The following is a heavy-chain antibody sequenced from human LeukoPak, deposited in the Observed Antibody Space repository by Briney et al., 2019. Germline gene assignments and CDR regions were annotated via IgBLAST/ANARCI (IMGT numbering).Heavy chain of an antibody. J-gene: IGHJ6*03. D-gene: IGHD4-17*01. CDR3: ARVGDYDYYYYYMDV. CDR1: DTFTTYG. CDR2: INTNTGNP. Sequence: ASVKVSCKASDTFTTYGISWVRQAPGQGLEWMGWINTNTGNPTYAQGFTGRFVFSLDTSVSTAYLQISSLKAEDTAVYYCARVGDYDYYYYYMDVWGKGTTVTVSS. V-gene: IGHV7-4-1*02.